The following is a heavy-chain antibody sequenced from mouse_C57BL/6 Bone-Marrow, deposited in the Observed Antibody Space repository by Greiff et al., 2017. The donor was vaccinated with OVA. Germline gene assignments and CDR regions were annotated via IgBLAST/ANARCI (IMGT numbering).Heavy chain of an antibody. CDR2: ISYDGSN. D-gene: IGHD2-3*01. CDR3: ARAEPHDGYLYYAMDY. J-gene: IGHJ4*01. V-gene: IGHV3-6*01. Sequence: DVQLQESGPGLVKPSQSLSLTCSVTGYSITSGYYWHWIRQFPGNKLEWMGYISYDGSNNYNPSLKNRISITRDTSKNQFFLKLNSVTTEDTATYYCARAEPHDGYLYYAMDYWGQGTSVTVSS. CDR1: GYSITSGYY.